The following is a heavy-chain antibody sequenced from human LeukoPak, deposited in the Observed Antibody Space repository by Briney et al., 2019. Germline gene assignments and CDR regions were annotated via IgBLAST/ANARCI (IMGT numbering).Heavy chain of an antibody. D-gene: IGHD1-26*01. CDR1: DASISGYY. CDR3: ARDLGGTYFDY. CDR2: IHFSGST. V-gene: IGHV4-59*01. J-gene: IGHJ4*02. Sequence: SETLSLTCTVSDASISGYYWSWIRQPPGKGLEWIGSIHFSGSTNYNPSLRSRVTISVDTSKNQLSLKLSSVTAADTAVYYCARDLGGTYFDYWGQGTLVTVSS.